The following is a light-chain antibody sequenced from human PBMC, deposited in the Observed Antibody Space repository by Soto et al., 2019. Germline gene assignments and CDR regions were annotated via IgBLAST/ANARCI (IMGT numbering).Light chain of an antibody. CDR2: APS. CDR1: QSVSSN. V-gene: IGKV3-15*01. CDR3: QHYNNWPLT. J-gene: IGKJ4*01. Sequence: EIVMTQSPATLSVSPGERASLSCRASQSVSSNLAWYQQKPGQTPRLLIYAPSTRATGIPARFNGSGSGTEFTLTISSLQSEDFAVYYCQHYNNWPLTFGGGTKVEIK.